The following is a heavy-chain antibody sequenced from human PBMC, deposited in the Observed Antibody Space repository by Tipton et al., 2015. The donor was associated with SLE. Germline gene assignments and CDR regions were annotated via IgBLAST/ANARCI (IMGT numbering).Heavy chain of an antibody. V-gene: IGHV4-34*01. J-gene: IGHJ4*02. CDR1: GGSFSGYY. CDR3: ARDDRYYGSGSYDY. CDR2: INHSGST. D-gene: IGHD3-10*01. Sequence: TLSLTCAVYGGSFSGYYWSWIRQPPGKGLEWIGEINHSGSTYYNPSLKSRVTISVDTSKNQFSLKLSSVTAADTAVYYCARDDRYYGSGSYDYWGQGTLVTVSS.